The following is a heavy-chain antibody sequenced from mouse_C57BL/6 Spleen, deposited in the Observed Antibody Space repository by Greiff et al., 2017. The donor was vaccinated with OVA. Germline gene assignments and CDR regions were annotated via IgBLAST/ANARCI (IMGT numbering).Heavy chain of an antibody. Sequence: QVQLQQPGAELVMPGASVKLSCKASGYTFTSYWVHWVKQRPGQGLEWIGEIDPSDSYTNYNQKFKGKSTLTVDKSSSTAYMQLSSLTSEDSAVYYCARWGAMDYWGQGTSVTVSS. CDR3: ARWGAMDY. V-gene: IGHV1-69*01. J-gene: IGHJ4*01. CDR2: IDPSDSYT. CDR1: GYTFTSYW.